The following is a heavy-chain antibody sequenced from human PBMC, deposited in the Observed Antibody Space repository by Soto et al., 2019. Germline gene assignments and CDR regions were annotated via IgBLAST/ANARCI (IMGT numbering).Heavy chain of an antibody. CDR3: ASAGYPDWPAGDYFDY. CDR2: ISSSSSYT. J-gene: IGHJ4*02. CDR1: GLTFSDYY. D-gene: IGHD3-9*01. Sequence: GGSLRLSCAASGLTFSDYYMSWIRQAPGKGLEWVSYISSSSSYTNYADSVKGRFTISRDSAKNSLYLQMNSLRAEDTAVYYCASAGYPDWPAGDYFDYWGQGTLVTVSS. V-gene: IGHV3-11*06.